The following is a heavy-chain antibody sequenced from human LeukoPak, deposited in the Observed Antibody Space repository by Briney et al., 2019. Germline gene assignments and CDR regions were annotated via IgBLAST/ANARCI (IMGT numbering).Heavy chain of an antibody. Sequence: PSETLSLTCTVSGGSISSSSYYWGWLRPPPGKGLEWRGSIYYSGSTYYDPSRKSRVTISVDTSKIQFSLKLSSVTAADTAVYYCARASGYSSGRGGACDIWGQGTMVTVSS. D-gene: IGHD6-19*01. V-gene: IGHV4-39*07. J-gene: IGHJ3*02. CDR3: ARASGYSSGRGGACDI. CDR2: IYYSGST. CDR1: GGSISSSSYY.